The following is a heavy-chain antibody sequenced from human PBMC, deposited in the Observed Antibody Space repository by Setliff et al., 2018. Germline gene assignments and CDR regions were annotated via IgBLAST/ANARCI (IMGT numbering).Heavy chain of an antibody. Sequence: SETLSLTCTAYGGTFSDYYWTWIRQPPGKGLEWIGEINHTGTTNYNPSLKSRVTISVDTSKNQFSLTMNSVTAVDAAVYYCARASVVHAIAVGYWGQGTLVTVSS. CDR2: INHTGTT. V-gene: IGHV4-34*01. CDR1: GGTFSDYY. CDR3: ARASVVHAIAVGY. J-gene: IGHJ4*02. D-gene: IGHD2-15*01.